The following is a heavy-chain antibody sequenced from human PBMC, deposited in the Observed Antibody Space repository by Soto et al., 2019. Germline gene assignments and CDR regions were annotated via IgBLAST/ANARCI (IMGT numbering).Heavy chain of an antibody. CDR3: ARHPERIAEIGWFDP. CDR2: INSSSST. CDR1: GFTVSSNY. V-gene: IGHV3-66*04. J-gene: IGHJ5*02. Sequence: PGGSLRLSCAASGFTVSSNYMSWVRQAPGKGLEWVSVINSSSSTYYADSVKGRFTISRDNAKNSLYLQMNSLRAEDTAVYYCARHPERIAEIGWFDPWGQGTLVTVSS. D-gene: IGHD6-13*01.